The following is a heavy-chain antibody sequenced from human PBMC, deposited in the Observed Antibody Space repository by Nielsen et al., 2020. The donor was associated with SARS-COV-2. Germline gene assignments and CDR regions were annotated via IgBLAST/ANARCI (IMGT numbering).Heavy chain of an antibody. D-gene: IGHD3-10*01. CDR1: GGSISSYY. CDR3: ASGSFRYGSGSYLFDY. CDR2: IYYSGST. Sequence: SETLSLTCTVSGGSISSYYWSWIRQPPGKGLEWIGYIYYSGSTYYNPSLKSRVTISVDTSKNQFSLKLSSVTAADTAVYYCASGSFRYGSGSYLFDYWGQGTLVTVSS. J-gene: IGHJ4*02. V-gene: IGHV4-59*04.